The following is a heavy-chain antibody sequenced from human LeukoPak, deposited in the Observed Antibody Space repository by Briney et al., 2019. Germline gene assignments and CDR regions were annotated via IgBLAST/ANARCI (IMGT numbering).Heavy chain of an antibody. CDR1: GFTFSSYS. V-gene: IGHV3-21*01. J-gene: IGHJ4*02. CDR3: AIEGKWFVQLLQGRSAYFDY. D-gene: IGHD3-10*01. CDR2: ISSSSSYI. Sequence: GGSLRLSCAVSGFTFSSYSMNWVRRAPGKGLEWVSSISSSSSYIYYADSVKGRFTISRDNVKNSLYLQMNSLRAEDTAVYYCAIEGKWFVQLLQGRSAYFDYWGQATLVSVSS.